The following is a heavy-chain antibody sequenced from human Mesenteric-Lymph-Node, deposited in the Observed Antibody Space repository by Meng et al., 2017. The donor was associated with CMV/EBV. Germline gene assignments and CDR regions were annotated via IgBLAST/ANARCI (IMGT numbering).Heavy chain of an antibody. CDR1: GFTFSSYA. D-gene: IGHD3-22*01. V-gene: IGHV3-30-3*01. CDR2: ISYDGSNK. CDR3: AGSSDGHYYAFKVLDV. J-gene: IGHJ3*01. Sequence: GESLKISCAASGFTFSSYAMHWVRQAPGKGLEWVAVISYDGSNKYYADSVKGRFTISRDNAKNSLYLQMNSLRVEDTAVYYCAGSSDGHYYAFKVLDVWGQGTMVTVSS.